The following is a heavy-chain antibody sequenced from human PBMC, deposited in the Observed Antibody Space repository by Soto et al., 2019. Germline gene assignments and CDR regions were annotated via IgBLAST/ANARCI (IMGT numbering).Heavy chain of an antibody. J-gene: IGHJ4*02. CDR3: ARTFKDRTIYSSFYCDY. V-gene: IGHV3-11*06. Sequence: GGSLRLSCAASGFTFSDSYMSWIRQAPGKGLEWVSYISSTSDYTNYADSVKGRFTISRDNGKNSLYLQMNSLRAEDTAIYYCARTFKDRTIYSSFYCDYWGQGTLVTVSS. D-gene: IGHD1-26*01. CDR1: GFTFSDSY. CDR2: ISSTSDYT.